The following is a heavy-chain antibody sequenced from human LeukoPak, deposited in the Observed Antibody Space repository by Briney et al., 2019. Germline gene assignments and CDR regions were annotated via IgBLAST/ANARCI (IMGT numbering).Heavy chain of an antibody. Sequence: GGSLRLSCAASGFTISSYAMSWVRQAPGKGLEWVSSISSSSSYIYYADSVKGRFTISRDNAKNSLYLQMNSLRAEDTAVYYCARVWGYDFDYWGQGTLVTVSS. J-gene: IGHJ4*02. V-gene: IGHV3-21*04. CDR2: ISSSSSYI. CDR1: GFTISSYA. D-gene: IGHD3-16*01. CDR3: ARVWGYDFDY.